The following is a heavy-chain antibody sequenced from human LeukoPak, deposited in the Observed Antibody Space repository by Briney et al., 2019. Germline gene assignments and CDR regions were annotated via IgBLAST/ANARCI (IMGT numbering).Heavy chain of an antibody. J-gene: IGHJ4*02. CDR1: GGSISSYY. V-gene: IGHV4-59*01. CDR2: IYYSGST. Sequence: SETLSLTCTVSGGSISSYYWSWIRQPPGKGLEWIGYIYYSGSTNYNPSLKSRVTISVDTSKNQFSLKLSSVTAADTAVYYCARGQRPYYYDSSGYYGGFDYWGQGTLVTVSS. D-gene: IGHD3-22*01. CDR3: ARGQRPYYYDSSGYYGGFDY.